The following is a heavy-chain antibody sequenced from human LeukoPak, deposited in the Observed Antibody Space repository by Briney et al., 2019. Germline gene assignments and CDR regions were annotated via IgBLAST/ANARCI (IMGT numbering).Heavy chain of an antibody. CDR3: AKDPYGTRYFDY. D-gene: IGHD2-2*01. CDR1: GFTFSSYA. J-gene: IGHJ4*02. V-gene: IGHV3-23*01. Sequence: PGGSLRLSCAASGFTFSSYAMYWVRQAPEKGLEWVSAISDSGVSTYYADSVRGRFTVSRDNSKNTVYLQMNSLRAEDTAVYYCAKDPYGTRYFDYWGQGTLVTVSS. CDR2: ISDSGVST.